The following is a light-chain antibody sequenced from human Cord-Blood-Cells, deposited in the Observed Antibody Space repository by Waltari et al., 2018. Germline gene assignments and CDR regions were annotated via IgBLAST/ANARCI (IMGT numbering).Light chain of an antibody. CDR1: QSISSY. V-gene: IGKV1-39*01. CDR3: QQSYSTPLYS. Sequence: DNQMTLSPSSLSASVRDRVTITCRASQSISSYLNWYQQKPGKAPKLLIYAASSLQSGVPSRFSGSGSETDFTLPISSLQPDDFATYYYQQSYSTPLYSFGQGTKLEIK. CDR2: AAS. J-gene: IGKJ2*03.